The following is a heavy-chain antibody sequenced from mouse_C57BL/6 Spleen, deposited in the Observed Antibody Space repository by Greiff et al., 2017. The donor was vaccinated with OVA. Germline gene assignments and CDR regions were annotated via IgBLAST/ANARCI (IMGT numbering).Heavy chain of an antibody. V-gene: IGHV1-64*01. Sequence: VQLQQSGAELVKPGASVKLSCKASGYTFTSYWMHWVKQRPGQGLEWIGMIHPNSGSTNYNEKFKSKATLTVDKSSSTAYMQLSSLTSEDSAVYYCASAGGYYYFDYWGQGTTLTVSS. CDR3: ASAGGYYYFDY. J-gene: IGHJ2*01. D-gene: IGHD2-3*01. CDR1: GYTFTSYW. CDR2: IHPNSGST.